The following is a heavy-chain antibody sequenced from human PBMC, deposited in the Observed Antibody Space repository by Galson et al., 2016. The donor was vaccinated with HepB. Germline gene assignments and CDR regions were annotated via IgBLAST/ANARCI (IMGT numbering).Heavy chain of an antibody. Sequence: SVKVSCKASGGRITNYAFSWVRLAPREGLEWVGTIIPILPSPNYAHKLQGTVPITADESTSTVHIELSSLTSEDTAVYYCATGGFCSHGRGLLNWFDPWGPGTLVAVSS. CDR1: GGRITNYA. CDR3: ATGGFCSHGRGLLNWFDP. D-gene: IGHD2-8*01. V-gene: IGHV1-69*13. J-gene: IGHJ5*02. CDR2: IIPILPSP.